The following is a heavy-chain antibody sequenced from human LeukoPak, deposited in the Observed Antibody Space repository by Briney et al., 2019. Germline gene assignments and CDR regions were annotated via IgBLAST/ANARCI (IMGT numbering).Heavy chain of an antibody. D-gene: IGHD2-21*02. V-gene: IGHV3-23*01. J-gene: IGHJ4*02. CDR2: ISGSGGST. Sequence: GGSLRLSCAASGFTFSSYAMSWVRQAPGKGLEWVSAISGSGGSTYYADSVKGRFTISRDNAKNSLYLQMNSLRAEDTAVYYCARIPTVVTGPDYWGQGTLVTVSS. CDR1: GFTFSSYA. CDR3: ARIPTVVTGPDY.